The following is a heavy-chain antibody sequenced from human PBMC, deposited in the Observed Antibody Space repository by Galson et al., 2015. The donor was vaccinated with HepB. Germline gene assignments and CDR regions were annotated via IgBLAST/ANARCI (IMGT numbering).Heavy chain of an antibody. J-gene: IGHJ1*01. CDR3: AREGGE. D-gene: IGHD3-10*01. CDR2: ISHDGTDK. V-gene: IGHV3-30*04. CDR1: GFTFSTYR. Sequence: SLRLSCAASGFTFSTYRLHWFRQAPGKGLEWVAVISHDGTDKYHAKSLEGRFTVSRDNSRSTLYLEMNSLRPDDTAIYYCAREGGEWGQGTLVTVSS.